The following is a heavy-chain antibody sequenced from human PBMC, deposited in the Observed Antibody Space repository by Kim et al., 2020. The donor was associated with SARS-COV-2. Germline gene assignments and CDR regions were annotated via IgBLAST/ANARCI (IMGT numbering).Heavy chain of an antibody. CDR1: GFTFSSYG. D-gene: IGHD3-3*01. J-gene: IGHJ6*03. Sequence: GGSLRHSCAASGFTFSSYGMHWVRQAPGKGLEWVAVIWYDGSNKYYADSVKGRFTISRDNSKNTLYLQMNSLRAEDTAVYYCARDAYYDFWSGPGHYMDVWGKGTTVTVSS. V-gene: IGHV3-33*01. CDR3: ARDAYYDFWSGPGHYMDV. CDR2: IWYDGSNK.